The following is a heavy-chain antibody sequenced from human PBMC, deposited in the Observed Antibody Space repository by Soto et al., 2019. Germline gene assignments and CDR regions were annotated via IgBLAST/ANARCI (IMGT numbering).Heavy chain of an antibody. CDR1: GGSISSSSYF. CDR3: ASHIEYSGSSLFDS. V-gene: IGHV4-39*01. J-gene: IGHJ4*02. D-gene: IGHD6-6*01. CDR2: MHPRGRT. Sequence: QLQLQESGPRLVKPSETLSLTCAVSGGSISSSSYFWGWIRQPPGKGLEWLGSMHPRGRTYHNPSLKSRVTISADTSKNQFSLKLPSVAAADTAVYYCASHIEYSGSSLFDSWGQGTLVTVSS.